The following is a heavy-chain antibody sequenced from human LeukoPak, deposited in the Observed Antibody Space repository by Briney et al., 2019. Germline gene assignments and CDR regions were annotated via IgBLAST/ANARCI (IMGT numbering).Heavy chain of an antibody. Sequence: PGGSLRLSCAASGFTFSSFDMHWVRQATGEGLEWVSGFGTAGDSYYPDSVKGRFTISRENAKNSLYLQMNGLRAGDTAVYFCARDGGYCDSTTCYDRLDYWGQGALVTVSS. CDR1: GFTFSSFD. CDR3: ARDGGYCDSTTCYDRLDY. D-gene: IGHD2-2*01. J-gene: IGHJ4*02. V-gene: IGHV3-13*04. CDR2: FGTAGDS.